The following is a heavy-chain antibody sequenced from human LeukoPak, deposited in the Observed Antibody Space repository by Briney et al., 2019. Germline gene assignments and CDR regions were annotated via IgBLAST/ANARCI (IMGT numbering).Heavy chain of an antibody. Sequence: GASVKVSCKVSGYTLTELSMHWVRQAPGKGLEWMGGFDPEDGETIYAQKFQGSVTMTEDTSTDTAYMELSSLRSEDTAVYYCALLAGSSGGGNWFDPWGQGTLVTVSS. V-gene: IGHV1-24*01. CDR2: FDPEDGET. CDR3: ALLAGSSGGGNWFDP. CDR1: GYTLTELS. J-gene: IGHJ5*02. D-gene: IGHD6-25*01.